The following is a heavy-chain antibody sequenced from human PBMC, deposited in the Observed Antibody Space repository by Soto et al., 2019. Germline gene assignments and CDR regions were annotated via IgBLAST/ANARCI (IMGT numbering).Heavy chain of an antibody. V-gene: IGHV1-69*13. CDR3: ASSPPTVLPAAIRPVYNWFDP. CDR2: IIPICGAA. J-gene: IGHJ5*01. D-gene: IGHD2-2*02. CDR1: GDTFSSYA. Sequence: SVKVSCKASGDTFSSYAINWVRQAPGQGLEWMGGIIPICGAANYAQKFQGRVTITADESTSTAYMELSSLRSEDTAVYYCASSPPTVLPAAIRPVYNWFDPWGQGTLVTVSS.